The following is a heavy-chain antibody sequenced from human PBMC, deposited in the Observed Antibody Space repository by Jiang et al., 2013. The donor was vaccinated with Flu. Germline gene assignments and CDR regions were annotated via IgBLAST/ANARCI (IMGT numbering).Heavy chain of an antibody. CDR1: GGSISSSSYY. D-gene: IGHD3-22*01. Sequence: LLKPSETLSLTCTVSGGSISSSSYYWGWIRQPPGKGLEWIGSIYYSGSTYYNPSLKSRVTISVDTSKNQFSLKLSSVTAADTAVYYCARPTITMILNWGQGTLVTVSS. CDR3: ARPTITMILN. CDR2: IYYSGST. J-gene: IGHJ4*02. V-gene: IGHV4-39*01.